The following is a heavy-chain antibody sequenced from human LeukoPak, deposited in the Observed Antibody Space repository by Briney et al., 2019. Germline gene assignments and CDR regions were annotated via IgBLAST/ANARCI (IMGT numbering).Heavy chain of an antibody. CDR2: IIPIFGTA. D-gene: IGHD5-24*01. V-gene: IGHV1-69*13. CDR1: GGTFSSYA. CDR3: ARGEASEIDYFDY. J-gene: IGHJ4*02. Sequence: GASVEVSCKASGGTFSSYAISWVRQAPGQGLEWLGGIIPIFGTANYAQKFQGRVPITADESTSTAYMELSSLRSEDTAVYYCARGEASEIDYFDYWGQGTLVTVSS.